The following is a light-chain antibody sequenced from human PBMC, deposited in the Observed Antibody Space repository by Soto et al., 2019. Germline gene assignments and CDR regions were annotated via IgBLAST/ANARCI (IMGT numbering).Light chain of an antibody. CDR3: QQYYSRLAIN. CDR2: WAS. Sequence: DIVMTQSPDSLAVSLGERATINCKSSQSLLYSSNNKNFLAWYQQKPGQPPKLLFYWASTRQSGVPDRFSGSGSWTDFPLHLTGGPAEDGAVYYCQQYYSRLAINFRQGTRLEIK. CDR1: QSLLYSSNNKNF. J-gene: IGKJ5*01. V-gene: IGKV4-1*01.